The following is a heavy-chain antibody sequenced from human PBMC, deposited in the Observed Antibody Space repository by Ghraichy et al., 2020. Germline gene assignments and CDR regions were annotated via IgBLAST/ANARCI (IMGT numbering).Heavy chain of an antibody. CDR1: GGSISSWLYY. V-gene: IGHV4-39*01. Sequence: SETLSLTCTVSGGSISSWLYYWDWIRQTPRKGLEWIGDIYHSGGAYYNPSLKSRVTMSVDTSKNQFSLKLNSVTAADTAVYYCARHPGTQNWFDAWGQGTLVTVSS. J-gene: IGHJ5*02. CDR2: IYHSGGA. CDR3: ARHPGTQNWFDA.